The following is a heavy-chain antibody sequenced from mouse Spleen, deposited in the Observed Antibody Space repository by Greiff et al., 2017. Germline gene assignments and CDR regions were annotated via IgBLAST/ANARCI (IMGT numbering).Heavy chain of an antibody. CDR3: ANGNYDFDY. V-gene: IGHV1-19*01. CDR2: INPYNGGT. CDR1: GYTFTDYY. Sequence: VQLKQSGPVLVKPGASVKMSCKASGYTFTDYYMNWVKQSHGKSLEWIGVINPYNGGTSYNQKFKGKATLTVDKSSSTAYMELNSLTSEDSAVYYCANGNYDFDYWGQGTTLTVSS. J-gene: IGHJ2*01. D-gene: IGHD2-1*01.